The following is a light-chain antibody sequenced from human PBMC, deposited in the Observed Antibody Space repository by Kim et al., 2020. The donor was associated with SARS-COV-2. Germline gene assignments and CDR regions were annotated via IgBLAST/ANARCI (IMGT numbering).Light chain of an antibody. CDR1: SLRSYY. V-gene: IGLV3-19*01. CDR2: GKN. J-gene: IGLJ2*01. CDR3: NSRDSNENVF. Sequence: VAWGQTARITCQGDSLRSYYTTWYQQKPGQAPILVIYGKNNRPSGIPDRFSGSSSGNTASLTITGNQAGDEADYYCNSRDSNENVFFGGGTQLTVL.